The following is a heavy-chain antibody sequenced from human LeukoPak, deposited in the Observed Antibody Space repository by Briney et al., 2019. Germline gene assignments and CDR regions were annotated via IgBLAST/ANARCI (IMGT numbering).Heavy chain of an antibody. V-gene: IGHV3-30*02. CDR1: GFTFSSYG. CDR3: AKDLPNGEQVQGAYYYYGMDV. D-gene: IGHD1-1*01. CDR2: IRYDGSNK. Sequence: GGSLRLSCAASGFTFSSYGMHWVRQAPGKGLEWVAFIRYDGSNKYYADSVKGRFTISRDNSKNTLYLQMNSLRAEDTAVYYCAKDLPNGEQVQGAYYYYGMDVWGQGTTVTVSS. J-gene: IGHJ6*02.